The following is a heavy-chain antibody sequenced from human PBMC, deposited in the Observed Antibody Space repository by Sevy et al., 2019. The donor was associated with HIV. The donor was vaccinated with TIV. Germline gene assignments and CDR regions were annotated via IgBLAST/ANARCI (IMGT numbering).Heavy chain of an antibody. V-gene: IGHV3-7*01. CDR2: IKTGGSEQ. D-gene: IGHD4-17*01. Sequence: GGSLRLSCTASGFTVSTYWMTWLRQAPGKGLEWVANIKTGGSEQHYAESAKGRFTISRDDASNALSLQMNSLRGEDTAVYYCARGTAVNHWGQGTLVTVSS. J-gene: IGHJ5*02. CDR3: ARGTAVNH. CDR1: GFTVSTYW.